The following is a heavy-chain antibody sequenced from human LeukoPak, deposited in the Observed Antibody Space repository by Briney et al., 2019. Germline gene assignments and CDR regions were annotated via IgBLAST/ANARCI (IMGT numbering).Heavy chain of an antibody. Sequence: GGSLRLSCAASGFTFSSYRMNWVRQAPGKGLEWVSSISSSSSYIYYADSVKGRFTISGDNAKNSLYLQMNSLRAEDTAVYYCARVLPAAITSNWFDPWGQGTLVTVSS. CDR1: GFTFSSYR. V-gene: IGHV3-21*01. CDR2: ISSSSSYI. D-gene: IGHD2-2*01. J-gene: IGHJ5*02. CDR3: ARVLPAAITSNWFDP.